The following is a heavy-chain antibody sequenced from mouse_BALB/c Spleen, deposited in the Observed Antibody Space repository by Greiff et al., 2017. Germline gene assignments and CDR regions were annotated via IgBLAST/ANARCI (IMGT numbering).Heavy chain of an antibody. J-gene: IGHJ2*01. D-gene: IGHD1-1*01. CDR2: ISSGGST. V-gene: IGHV5-6-5*01. CDR1: GFTFSSYA. CDR3: ARTGDYGSSFDY. Sequence: EVQRVESGGGLVKPGGSLKLSCAASGFTFSSYAMSWVRQTPEKRLEWVASISSGGSTYYPDSVKGRFTISRDNARNILYLQMSSLRSEDTAMYYCARTGDYGSSFDYWGQGTTLTVSS.